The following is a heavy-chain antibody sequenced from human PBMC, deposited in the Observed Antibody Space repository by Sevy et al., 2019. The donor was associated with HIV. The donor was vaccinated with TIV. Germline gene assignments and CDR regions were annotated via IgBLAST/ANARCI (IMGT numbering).Heavy chain of an antibody. D-gene: IGHD3-22*01. CDR1: QFTFSSYA. Sequence: GGSLRLSCAASQFTFSSYAMSWVRQAPGKGLEWVSSISGSGGETYYADSVMGRFTISRDKSKNTLYLQMNSLRAEDTAVYYCAKDMIVVVGEALDIWGQGTMVTVSS. J-gene: IGHJ3*02. V-gene: IGHV3-23*01. CDR2: ISGSGGET. CDR3: AKDMIVVVGEALDI.